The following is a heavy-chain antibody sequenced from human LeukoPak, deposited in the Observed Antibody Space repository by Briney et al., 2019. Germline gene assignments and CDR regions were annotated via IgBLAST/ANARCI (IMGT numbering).Heavy chain of an antibody. D-gene: IGHD3-22*01. CDR1: GGSISSYY. Sequence: SETLSLTCTVSGGSISSYYWSWIRQPPGKGLEWIGYIYYSGSTNYNPSLKSRVTISVDTSKKQFSLKLSCVTAADTAVYYCARGAYYYDGSGYYYFDYWGQGTLVTVSS. J-gene: IGHJ4*02. CDR2: IYYSGST. CDR3: ARGAYYYDGSGYYYFDY. V-gene: IGHV4-59*01.